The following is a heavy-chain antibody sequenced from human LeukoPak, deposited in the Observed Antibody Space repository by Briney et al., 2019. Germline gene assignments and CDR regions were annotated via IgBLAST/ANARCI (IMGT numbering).Heavy chain of an antibody. D-gene: IGHD2-21*02. CDR1: GYTFTGYY. CDR2: INPNSGGT. Sequence: ASVKVSCKVSGYTFTGYYMHWVRQAPGQGLEWMGWINPNSGGTNYAQKFQGRVTMTRDTSISTAYMELSRLRSDDTAVYYCARAPYCGGDCYWNYFDYWGQGTLVTVSS. J-gene: IGHJ4*02. V-gene: IGHV1-2*02. CDR3: ARAPYCGGDCYWNYFDY.